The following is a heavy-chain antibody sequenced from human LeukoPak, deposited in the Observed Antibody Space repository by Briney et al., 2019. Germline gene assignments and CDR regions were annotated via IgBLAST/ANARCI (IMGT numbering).Heavy chain of an antibody. CDR2: INHSGST. Sequence: SGTLSLTCAVYGGSFSGYYWSWIRQPPGKGLEWIGEINHSGSTNYNPSLKSRVTISVDTSKNQFSLKLSSVTAADTAVYYCARGRTIDYWGQGTLVTVSS. V-gene: IGHV4-34*01. CDR1: GGSFSGYY. D-gene: IGHD1-1*01. J-gene: IGHJ4*02. CDR3: ARGRTIDY.